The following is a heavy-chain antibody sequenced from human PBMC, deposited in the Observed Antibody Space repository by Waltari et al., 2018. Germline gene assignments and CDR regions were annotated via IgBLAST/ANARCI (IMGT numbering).Heavy chain of an antibody. Sequence: QLQLQESGPGLLKPSGTLSLPCTVPDHSISSGDYYWGWIRQSPGKGPEWIGSVYYSGSTSYNTSLKRRVTISVDTSKKQFSLKLSSVTAADTAVYYCARSLHIFRAAAGMFDYWGQGTLVTVSS. CDR2: VYYSGST. CDR1: DHSISSGDYY. V-gene: IGHV4-39*01. D-gene: IGHD6-13*01. J-gene: IGHJ4*02. CDR3: ARSLHIFRAAAGMFDY.